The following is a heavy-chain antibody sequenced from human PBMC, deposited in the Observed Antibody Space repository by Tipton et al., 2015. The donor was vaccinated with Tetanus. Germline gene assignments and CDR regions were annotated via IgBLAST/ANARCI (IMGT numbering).Heavy chain of an antibody. D-gene: IGHD2-15*01. J-gene: IGHJ4*02. CDR1: GGSITSSDYF. V-gene: IGHV4-39*01. CDR2: VHYTGDT. Sequence: TLSLTCTVSGGSITSSDYFWGWIRQPPGKGLEWIANVHYTGDTYYSPSLQSRITISVDTSKNQFSLRLSSVTAADTAVYYCARPTLLLGIDSWGQGTLVTVSS. CDR3: ARPTLLLGIDS.